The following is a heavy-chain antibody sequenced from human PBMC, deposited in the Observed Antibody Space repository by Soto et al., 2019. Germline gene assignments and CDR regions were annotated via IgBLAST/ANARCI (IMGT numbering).Heavy chain of an antibody. J-gene: IGHJ6*02. CDR1: GGSISSYY. CDR2: IHHSGST. V-gene: IGHV4-59*01. Sequence: QVQLQESGPGLVKPSETLSLTCTVSGGSISSYYWSWIRQPPGKGLEWIGYIHHSGSTNYTSSLHSRVTISVDKSKKQFSLKVRSVTAADTAVYYCATYRNSGMEVWGQGTTVTVSS. CDR3: ATYRNSGMEV. D-gene: IGHD4-4*01.